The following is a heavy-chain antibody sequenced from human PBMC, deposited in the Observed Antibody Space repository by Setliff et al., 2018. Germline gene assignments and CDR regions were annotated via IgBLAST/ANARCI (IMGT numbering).Heavy chain of an antibody. CDR1: GFTLNSYW. J-gene: IGHJ3*02. V-gene: IGHV3-7*01. Sequence: GGSLRLSCAASGFTLNSYWMTWVRQAPGEGLEWVADINPDGRAKNYVDSVQGRFTISRDNAKNSLYLQMNSMRAEDTAVYYCARDHIFGVVTQDAFDIWGQGTMVTVSS. CDR3: ARDHIFGVVTQDAFDI. CDR2: INPDGRAK. D-gene: IGHD3-3*02.